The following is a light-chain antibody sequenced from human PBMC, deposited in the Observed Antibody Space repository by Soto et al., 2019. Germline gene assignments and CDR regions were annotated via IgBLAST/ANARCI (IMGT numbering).Light chain of an antibody. CDR3: QQYENSPIT. Sequence: IVFTQSPCTLSLSPGERASLSCGASQSITSSFLAWYQQKPGQAPRLLIYGASSRATGIPDRFSGTGSETDFTLTINRLEPEDFAVYYCQQYENSPITFGQGTKVDIK. J-gene: IGKJ1*01. CDR1: QSITSSF. CDR2: GAS. V-gene: IGKV3-20*01.